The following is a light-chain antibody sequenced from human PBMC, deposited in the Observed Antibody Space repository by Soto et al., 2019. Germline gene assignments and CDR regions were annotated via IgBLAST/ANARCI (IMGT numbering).Light chain of an antibody. Sequence: IQMTQSPSSLSASVGDRVTITCRASQSISNYLNWYQKKPGKAPKLLIYAASSLQSVVPSRFSGIGSWTDFNLTISSLKREDFATYFCQQSYSSSWTFGQGTKVDNK. CDR1: QSISNY. CDR3: QQSYSSSWT. V-gene: IGKV1-39*01. J-gene: IGKJ1*01. CDR2: AAS.